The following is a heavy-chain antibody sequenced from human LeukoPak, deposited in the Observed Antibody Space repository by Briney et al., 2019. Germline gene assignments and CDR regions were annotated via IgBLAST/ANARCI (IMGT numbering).Heavy chain of an antibody. CDR2: ISYDGSNK. Sequence: GRSLRLSCAASGFTFSSYGMHWVRQAPGKGLEWVAVISYDGSNKYYADSVKGRFTISRDNSKNTLYLQMNSLRAEDTAVYYCAKEPRGGNTYFDYWGQRTLVTVSS. CDR3: AKEPRGGNTYFDY. D-gene: IGHD2-15*01. V-gene: IGHV3-30*18. CDR1: GFTFSSYG. J-gene: IGHJ4*02.